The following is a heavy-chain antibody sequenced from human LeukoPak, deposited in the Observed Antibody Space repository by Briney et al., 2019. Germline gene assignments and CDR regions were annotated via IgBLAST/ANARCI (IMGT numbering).Heavy chain of an antibody. CDR3: ARGDFCSATSCYLRPMDV. CDR2: IYHSGST. V-gene: IGHV4-59*01. J-gene: IGHJ6*03. D-gene: IGHD2-2*01. Sequence: SETLSLTCTVSGRSISDYYWSWIRQPPGKEPEWIGYIYHSGSTTYKPSLKSRVTMSVDTSKNQFSLKLSSVTAADAAVYYCARGDFCSATSCYLRPMDVWGKGTTVTVSS. CDR1: GRSISDYY.